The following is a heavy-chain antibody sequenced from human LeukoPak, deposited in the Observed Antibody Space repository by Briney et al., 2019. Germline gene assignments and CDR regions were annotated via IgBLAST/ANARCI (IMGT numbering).Heavy chain of an antibody. CDR1: GGSISSGDYY. Sequence: PSQTLSLTCTVSGGSISSGDYYGSWIRQPPGKGLEWIGYIYYSGSTYYNPSLKSRVTTSVDTSKNQFSLKLSSVTAADTAVYYCARSFLTGYPFDYWGQGTLVTVSS. D-gene: IGHD3-9*01. J-gene: IGHJ4*02. V-gene: IGHV4-30-4*01. CDR3: ARSFLTGYPFDY. CDR2: IYYSGST.